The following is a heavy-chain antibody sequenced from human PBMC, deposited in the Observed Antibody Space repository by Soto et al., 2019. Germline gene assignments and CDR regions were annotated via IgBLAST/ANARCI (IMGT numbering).Heavy chain of an antibody. CDR1: GGSFSGYY. J-gene: IGHJ4*02. CDR3: ARVGIGYSYGLFDY. Sequence: LSLTCAVYGGSFSGYYWSWIRQPPGKGLEWIGEINHSGSTNYNPSLKSRVTISVDTSKNQFSLKLSSVTAADTAVYYCARVGIGYSYGLFDYWGQGTLVTVSS. D-gene: IGHD5-18*01. V-gene: IGHV4-34*01. CDR2: INHSGST.